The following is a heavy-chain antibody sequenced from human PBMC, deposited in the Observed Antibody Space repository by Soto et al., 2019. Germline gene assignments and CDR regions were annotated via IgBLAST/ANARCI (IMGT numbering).Heavy chain of an antibody. CDR1: GGTFSSYA. CDR2: IIPIFGTA. V-gene: IGHV1-69*13. D-gene: IGHD3-10*01. Sequence: SVKVSCKASGGTFSSYAMSWVRQAPGQGLEWMGGIIPIFGTANYAQKFQGRVTITADESTSTAYMELSSLRSEDTAVYYCAREFKWFGYGLQIDYYHYGMDVWG. CDR3: AREFKWFGYGLQIDYYHYGMDV. J-gene: IGHJ6*01.